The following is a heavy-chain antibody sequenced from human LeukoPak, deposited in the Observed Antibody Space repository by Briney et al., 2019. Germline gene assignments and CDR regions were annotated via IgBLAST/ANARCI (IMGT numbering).Heavy chain of an antibody. CDR1: GFTFSDYS. Sequence: GGSLRLSCAASGFTFSDYSMNWVRQAPGKGLEWVAVISYDESDKYYADPVKGRFTISRDNSKNTLYLQMNSLRPEDTAVYYCAKGVVAATNAAYYGMDVWGQGTTVTVSS. V-gene: IGHV3-30*18. D-gene: IGHD2-15*01. CDR2: ISYDESDK. J-gene: IGHJ6*02. CDR3: AKGVVAATNAAYYGMDV.